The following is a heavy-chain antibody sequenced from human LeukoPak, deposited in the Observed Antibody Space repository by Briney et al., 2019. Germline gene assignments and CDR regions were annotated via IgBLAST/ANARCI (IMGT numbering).Heavy chain of an antibody. Sequence: GGSLRLSCAASGFTLSNAWMNWVRQAPGKGLEWVGRIRSKANSYATAYAASVKGRFTISRDDSKNTAYLQMNSLKTEDTAVYYCTTAWLELQYYFDYWGQGTLVTVSS. CDR1: GFTLSNAW. D-gene: IGHD1-7*01. J-gene: IGHJ4*02. CDR2: IRSKANSYAT. CDR3: TTAWLELQYYFDY. V-gene: IGHV3-73*01.